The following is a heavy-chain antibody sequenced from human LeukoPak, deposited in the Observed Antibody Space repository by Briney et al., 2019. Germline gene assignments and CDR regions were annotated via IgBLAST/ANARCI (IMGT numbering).Heavy chain of an antibody. Sequence: SVKVSCKASGGTFSSYAISWVRQAPGQGLEWMGRIIPILGIANYAQKFQGRVTITADKSTSTAYMELSSLRSEDTAVYYCARDKVGGYYYDSSGYRSWGQGTLVTVSS. J-gene: IGHJ4*02. CDR3: ARDKVGGYYYDSSGYRS. D-gene: IGHD3-22*01. CDR1: GGTFSSYA. CDR2: IIPILGIA. V-gene: IGHV1-69*04.